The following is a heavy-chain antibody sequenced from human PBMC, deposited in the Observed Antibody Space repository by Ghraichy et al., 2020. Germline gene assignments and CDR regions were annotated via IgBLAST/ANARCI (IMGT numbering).Heavy chain of an antibody. V-gene: IGHV2-70*11. Sequence: QTLSLTCTFSGFSLSTSGMCVSWIRQPPGKALEWLARIDWDDDKYYSTSLKTRLTISKDTSKNQVVLTMTNMDPVDTATYYCARIRRRYYDSSGYLDYWGQGTLVTVSS. CDR1: GFSLSTSGMC. CDR2: IDWDDDK. J-gene: IGHJ4*02. CDR3: ARIRRRYYDSSGYLDY. D-gene: IGHD3-22*01.